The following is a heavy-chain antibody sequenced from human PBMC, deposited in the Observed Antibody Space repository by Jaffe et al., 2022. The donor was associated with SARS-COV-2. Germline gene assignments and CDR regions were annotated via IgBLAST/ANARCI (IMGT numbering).Heavy chain of an antibody. CDR3: ARGSTVTWGYYFDY. J-gene: IGHJ4*02. Sequence: QVQLVESGGGVVQPGRSLRLSCAASGFTFSSYAIHWVRQAPGKGLEWVAIISYDGTNKYYADSVKGRFTISGDNSKNTLYLQMNSLRAEDTAVYYCARGSTVTWGYYFDYWGQGTLVTVSS. CDR1: GFTFSSYA. D-gene: IGHD4-17*01. CDR2: ISYDGTNK. V-gene: IGHV3-30*04.